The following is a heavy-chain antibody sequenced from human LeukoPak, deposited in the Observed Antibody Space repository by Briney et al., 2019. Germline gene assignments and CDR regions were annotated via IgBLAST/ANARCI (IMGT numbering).Heavy chain of an antibody. CDR2: INHSGST. Sequence: SETLSLTCAVYGGSFSGYYWSWIRQPPGKGLKWIGEINHSGSTNYNPSLKSRVTISVDTSKNQFSLKLSSVTAADTAVYYCAREGYCSSTSCHKQIDYWGQGTLVTVSS. CDR1: GGSFSGYY. V-gene: IGHV4-34*01. J-gene: IGHJ4*02. CDR3: AREGYCSSTSCHKQIDY. D-gene: IGHD2-2*01.